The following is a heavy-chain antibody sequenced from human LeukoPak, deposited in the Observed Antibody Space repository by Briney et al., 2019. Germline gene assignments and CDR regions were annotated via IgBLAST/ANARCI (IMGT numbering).Heavy chain of an antibody. V-gene: IGHV3-48*03. Sequence: GGSLRLSCAASGFTFSSYEMNWVRHPPGREREWVSYVNSTGSTIYYQASLKGRCTISRDHAKNPLDLQMNSLRAEDTAVYYCAPQYCGGDCYFDYWGQGTLVTVSS. CDR2: VNSTGSTI. CDR1: GFTFSSYE. D-gene: IGHD2-21*02. J-gene: IGHJ4*02. CDR3: APQYCGGDCYFDY.